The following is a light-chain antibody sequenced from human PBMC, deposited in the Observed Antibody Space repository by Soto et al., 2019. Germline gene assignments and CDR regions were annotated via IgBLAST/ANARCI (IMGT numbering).Light chain of an antibody. CDR1: SSDVGAYNY. CDR2: DVS. J-gene: IGLJ1*01. V-gene: IGLV2-14*01. Sequence: QSVLTQPASVSGSPGRSITISCTGTSSDVGAYNYDSWYQQYPGEAPKVIIYDVSHRPAGVSNRFSGSKSGNTASLTISGLQTQDEADYYCSSYTSATTYVFGTGTKATVL. CDR3: SSYTSATTYV.